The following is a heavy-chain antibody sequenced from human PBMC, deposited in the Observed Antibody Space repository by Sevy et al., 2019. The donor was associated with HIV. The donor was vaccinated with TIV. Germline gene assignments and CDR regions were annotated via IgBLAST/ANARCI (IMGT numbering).Heavy chain of an antibody. CDR3: ARPFDF. CDR2: ISSSGSTK. Sequence: GGSLRLSCAASGFTFSTYNMNWVRQAPGKGLEWVSYISSSGSTKYYADSVKGRFTISRDNAKNSMYLQMNSLRDEDTAVYYCARPFDFWGQGTLVTVSS. V-gene: IGHV3-48*02. J-gene: IGHJ4*02. CDR1: GFTFSTYN.